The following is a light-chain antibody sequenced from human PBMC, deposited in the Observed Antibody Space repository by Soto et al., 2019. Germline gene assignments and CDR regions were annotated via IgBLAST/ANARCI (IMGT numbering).Light chain of an antibody. V-gene: IGKV3-11*01. CDR1: QSVFNY. CDR2: DAS. CDR3: QHRSNWPGT. Sequence: EIVFTPSPGPLSFSPGERATLPCRASQSVFNYLAWYQQKPGQAPRLLIYDASDRATGIPARFTGSGSGTDFTLTISSLEPEDSAVYYCQHRSNWPGTFGQGTKGDIK. J-gene: IGKJ1*01.